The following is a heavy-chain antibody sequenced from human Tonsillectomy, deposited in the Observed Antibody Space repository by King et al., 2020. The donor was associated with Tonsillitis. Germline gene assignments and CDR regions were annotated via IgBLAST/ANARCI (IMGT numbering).Heavy chain of an antibody. CDR1: GGSFSGYY. J-gene: IGHJ3*02. D-gene: IGHD2-15*01. CDR2: INHSGST. Sequence: VQLQQWGAGLLKPSETLSLTCAVYGGSFSGYYWSWSRQPPGKGLEWIGDINHSGSTNYNPSLKSRVTISVYTAKNQFSLKLSSVTAADTAVYYCASSGDIVVVVAGPVDAFDIWGQGTMVTVSS. V-gene: IGHV4-34*01. CDR3: ASSGDIVVVVAGPVDAFDI.